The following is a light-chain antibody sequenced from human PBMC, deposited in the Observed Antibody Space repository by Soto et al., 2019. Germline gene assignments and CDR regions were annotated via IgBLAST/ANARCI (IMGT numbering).Light chain of an antibody. J-gene: IGKJ4*01. V-gene: IGKV1-12*01. CDR2: AAS. CDR1: QDVSNW. Sequence: DIQMTQSPSSVSASVGDRVTITCRASQDVSNWLAWFQQKPGKPPKLLIYAASSLQDEVPSRFMGSASETDFTLPVSQLQRVDFAAYYCHQANSFPFTFGGGSKVEIK. CDR3: HQANSFPFT.